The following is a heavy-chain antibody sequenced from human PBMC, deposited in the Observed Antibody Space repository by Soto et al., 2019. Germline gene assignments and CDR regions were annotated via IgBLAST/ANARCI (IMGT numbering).Heavy chain of an antibody. CDR3: SRFTPIIAVAGPVDY. D-gene: IGHD6-19*01. CDR2: ISSSSSYT. CDR1: GFTFSDYY. J-gene: IGHJ4*02. Sequence: GGSLRLSCAASGFTFSDYYMSWIRQAPGKGLEWVSYISSSSSYTNYADSVKGRFTISRDNAKNSLYLQMNSLRAEDTAVYYCSRFTPIIAVAGPVDYWGQGTLVTVSS. V-gene: IGHV3-11*06.